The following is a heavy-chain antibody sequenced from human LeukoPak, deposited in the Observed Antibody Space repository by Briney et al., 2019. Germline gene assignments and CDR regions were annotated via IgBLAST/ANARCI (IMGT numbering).Heavy chain of an antibody. Sequence: PGGSLRLSCAASEFTFSSYGMHWVRQAPGKGLEWVAFIRYDGSNKYYADSVKGRFTISRDNSKNTLYLQMNSLRAEDTAVYYCAKDKGGYDLFDYWGQGTLVTVSS. CDR1: EFTFSSYG. CDR3: AKDKGGYDLFDY. CDR2: IRYDGSNK. D-gene: IGHD5-12*01. J-gene: IGHJ4*02. V-gene: IGHV3-30*02.